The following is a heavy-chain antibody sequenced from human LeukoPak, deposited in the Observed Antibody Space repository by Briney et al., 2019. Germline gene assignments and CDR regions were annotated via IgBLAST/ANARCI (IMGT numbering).Heavy chain of an antibody. CDR1: GGSISSYY. V-gene: IGHV4-59*01. CDR2: IYYSGST. J-gene: IGHJ4*02. Sequence: SETLSLTCTVSGGSISSYYWSWIRQPPGKGLEWIGYIYYSGSTNYNPSLKSRVNISVATSKNQFSLKLSSVTAADTAVYYCARIRYLDPYYFDYWGQGTLVTVSS. CDR3: ARIRYLDPYYFDY. D-gene: IGHD3-9*01.